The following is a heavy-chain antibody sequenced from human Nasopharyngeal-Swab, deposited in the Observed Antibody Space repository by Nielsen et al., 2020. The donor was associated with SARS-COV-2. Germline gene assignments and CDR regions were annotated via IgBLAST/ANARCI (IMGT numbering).Heavy chain of an antibody. D-gene: IGHD1-7*01. CDR1: GYSFTSYW. Sequence: GESLKISCKGSGYSFTSYWISWVRQMPGKGLEWMGRIDPSDSYTNYSPSFQGHVTISAGKSISTAYLQWSSLKASDTAMYYCARHGGMELPLVYYYYYYMDVWGKGTTVTVSS. CDR3: ARHGGMELPLVYYYYYYMDV. CDR2: IDPSDSYT. J-gene: IGHJ6*03. V-gene: IGHV5-10-1*01.